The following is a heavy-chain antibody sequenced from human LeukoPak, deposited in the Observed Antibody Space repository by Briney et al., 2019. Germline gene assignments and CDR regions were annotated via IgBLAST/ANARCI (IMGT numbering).Heavy chain of an antibody. CDR3: ARARDIGYMDV. V-gene: IGHV4-34*01. J-gene: IGHJ6*03. D-gene: IGHD2-15*01. Sequence: SETLSLTCAVCGGSFSGYYWSWIRQPPGKGLEWIGEINHSGSTNYNPSLKSRVTISVDTSKNQFSLKLSSVTAADTAVYYCARARDIGYMDVWGKGTTVTVSS. CDR2: INHSGST. CDR1: GGSFSGYY.